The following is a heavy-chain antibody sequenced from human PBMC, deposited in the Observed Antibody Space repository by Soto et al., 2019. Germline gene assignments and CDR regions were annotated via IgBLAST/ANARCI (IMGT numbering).Heavy chain of an antibody. CDR1: GGTFSSYT. CDR2: IIPILGIA. Sequence: QVQLVQSGAEVKKPGSSVKVSCKASGGTFSSYTISWVRQAPGQGLEWMGRIIPILGIANYAQKFQGRVTITADKSTSTAYMELSSLRSEHTAVYYCARLSRGVASWFDPWGQGTLVTVSS. D-gene: IGHD1-26*01. J-gene: IGHJ5*02. V-gene: IGHV1-69*02. CDR3: ARLSRGVASWFDP.